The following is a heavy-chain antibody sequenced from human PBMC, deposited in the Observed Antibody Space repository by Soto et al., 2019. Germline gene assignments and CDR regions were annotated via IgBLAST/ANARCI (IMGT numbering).Heavy chain of an antibody. CDR3: ARAISSSPSPGLNWFDP. Sequence: SETLSLTCTVSGGPISSSSYYWGWIRQPPGKGLEWIGSIYYSGSTYYNPSLKSRVTISVDTSKNQFSLKLSSVTAADTAVYYCARAISSSPSPGLNWFDPWGQGTLVTVSS. J-gene: IGHJ5*02. CDR2: IYYSGST. D-gene: IGHD6-6*01. V-gene: IGHV4-39*01. CDR1: GGPISSSSYY.